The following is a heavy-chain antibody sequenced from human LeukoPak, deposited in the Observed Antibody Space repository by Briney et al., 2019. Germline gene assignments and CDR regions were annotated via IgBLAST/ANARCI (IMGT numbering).Heavy chain of an antibody. J-gene: IGHJ2*01. CDR2: IGPAGDP. CDR3: ARAHSEWHFDL. V-gene: IGHV3-13*05. CDR1: GFTFSSYD. Sequence: PGGSLRLSCAASGFTFSSYDMHWVRQATEKGLEWVSTIGPAGDPYYPGSVKGRFTISRENAKNSLYLQMNSLRAGDTAVYYCARAHSEWHFDLWGRGTLVTVSS.